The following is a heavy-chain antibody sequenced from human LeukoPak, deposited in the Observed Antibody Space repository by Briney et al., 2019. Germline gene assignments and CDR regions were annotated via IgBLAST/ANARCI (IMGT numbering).Heavy chain of an antibody. J-gene: IGHJ3*02. V-gene: IGHV3-7*01. CDR1: GFTFNWFW. D-gene: IGHD1-7*01. CDR2: IKEDGSEE. Sequence: GGSLRLSCAGSGFTFNWFWMSWVRQAPGKGLEWVANIKEDGSEENYVDPVKGRFTISRDNAKNSLYLQMNSLRAEDTAVYYCAKYNWNYAFDMWGQGTMVTVSS. CDR3: AKYNWNYAFDM.